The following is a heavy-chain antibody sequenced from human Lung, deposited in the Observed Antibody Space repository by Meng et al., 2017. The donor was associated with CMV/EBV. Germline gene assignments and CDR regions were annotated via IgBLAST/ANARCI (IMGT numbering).Heavy chain of an antibody. V-gene: IGHV3-49*04. CDR3: ARGTYISGWSCCYYYYAMDV. Sequence: GGSLRLXCTASGFTFSNSTMSWVRQAPGKGLEWVGFIRSKAFGGTTEYAASVKGRFTISRDDSKGIACLQMNSLKVEDAAVYYCARGTYISGWSCCYYYYAMDVWGQGXTVTFSS. CDR1: GFTFSNST. D-gene: IGHD6-19*01. CDR2: IRSKAFGGTT. J-gene: IGHJ6*02.